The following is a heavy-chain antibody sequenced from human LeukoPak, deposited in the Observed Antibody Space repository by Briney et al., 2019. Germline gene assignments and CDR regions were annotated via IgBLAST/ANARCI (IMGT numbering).Heavy chain of an antibody. J-gene: IGHJ6*03. CDR1: GLTFSRYW. CDR3: ASCGYRYGQYYYYMDV. V-gene: IGHV3-7*01. Sequence: GGSLRLSCAASGLTFSRYWMSWVRQAPGKGLEWVGNINQDGSEKYYVDSVKGRFTISRDNAKKSLYLQMNSLRAEDTALYYCASCGYRYGQYYYYMDVWGKGTTVTVSS. D-gene: IGHD5-18*01. CDR2: INQDGSEK.